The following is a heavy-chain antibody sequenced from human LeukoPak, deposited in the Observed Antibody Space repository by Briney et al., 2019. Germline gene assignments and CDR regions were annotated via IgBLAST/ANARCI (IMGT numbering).Heavy chain of an antibody. D-gene: IGHD3-10*01. CDR2: MNPNSGNT. CDR1: GYTFNSYD. CDR3: ARYGSGSYSDSYGMDV. V-gene: IGHV1-8*01. J-gene: IGHJ6*02. Sequence: ASVKVSCKASGYTFNSYDINWVRQATGQGLEWMGWMNPNSGNTGYAQKFQGRVTMTRNTSISTAYMELSSLRSEDTAVYYCARYGSGSYSDSYGMDVWGQGTTVTVSS.